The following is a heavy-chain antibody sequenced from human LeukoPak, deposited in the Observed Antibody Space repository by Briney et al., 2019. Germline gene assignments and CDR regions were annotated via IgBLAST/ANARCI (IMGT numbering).Heavy chain of an antibody. V-gene: IGHV6-1*01. Sequence: SQTLPLTCAISGDSVSSNTAAWNWIRQSPSRGLEWLGRTFYRSKWYNSYAVSVKSRITINPDTSKNHFSLQLNSVTPEDTAVYYCARAGFCSGSDCYSRFDYWGQGTLVTVSS. D-gene: IGHD2-15*01. CDR1: GDSVSSNTAA. CDR3: ARAGFCSGSDCYSRFDY. J-gene: IGHJ4*01. CDR2: TFYRSKWYN.